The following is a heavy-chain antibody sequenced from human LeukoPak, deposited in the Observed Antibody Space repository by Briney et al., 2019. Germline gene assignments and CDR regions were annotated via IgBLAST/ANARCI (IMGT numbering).Heavy chain of an antibody. J-gene: IGHJ4*02. V-gene: IGHV3-23*01. CDR3: AKWARYCTNGVCYYFDY. CDR1: GFTFSSYW. CDR2: ISGGGVST. Sequence: GGSLRLSCAASGFTFSSYWMNWVRQAPGKGLEWVSVISGGGVSTYYADSVKGRFTISRDNSKNTLYLQMNSLRAEDTAVYYCAKWARYCTNGVCYYFDYWGQGTLVTVSS. D-gene: IGHD2-8*01.